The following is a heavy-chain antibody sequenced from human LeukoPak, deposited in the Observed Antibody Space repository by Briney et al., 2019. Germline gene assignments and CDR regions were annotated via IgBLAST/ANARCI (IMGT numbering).Heavy chain of an antibody. CDR2: INPSGGRT. CDR1: GYTFTSYY. Sequence: ASVKVSCKASGYTFTSYYMHWVRQAPGQGLEWMGIINPSGGRTSYAQKFQGRVTMTRDTSTSTVYMELSSLRSEDTAVYYCASDYYDSSGYYLPFDYWGQGTLVTVSS. V-gene: IGHV1-46*01. J-gene: IGHJ4*02. D-gene: IGHD3-22*01. CDR3: ASDYYDSSGYYLPFDY.